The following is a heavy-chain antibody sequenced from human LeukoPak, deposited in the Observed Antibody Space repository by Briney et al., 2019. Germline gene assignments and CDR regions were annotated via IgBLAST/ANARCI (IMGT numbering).Heavy chain of an antibody. CDR3: VRVDNGGNYFDY. V-gene: IGHV4-38-2*02. J-gene: IGHJ4*02. CDR2: MYHSGST. D-gene: IGHD4-23*01. CDR1: GYSISSGHY. Sequence: SETLSLTCTVSGYSISSGHYWGWIRQPPGKGLEWIGSMYHSGSTYYNPPLKSRLTISADTSKNQFSLRLSSVTAADTAVYYCVRVDNGGNYFDYWGQGTLVTVSS.